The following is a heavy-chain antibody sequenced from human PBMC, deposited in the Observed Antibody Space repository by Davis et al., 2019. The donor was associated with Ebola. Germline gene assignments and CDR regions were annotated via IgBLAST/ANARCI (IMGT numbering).Heavy chain of an antibody. CDR2: ISHDGEVT. D-gene: IGHD3-3*01. J-gene: IGHJ4*02. Sequence: PGGSLRLSCVTSGFKFSGFAMSWVRQAPGKGLEWVSRISHDGEVTSYVDSVKGRFTISRDNAKNTLFLQMNSLRVEDTAVYFCATDLDWLFFEYWGQGSLVTVSS. V-gene: IGHV3-74*01. CDR3: ATDLDWLFFEY. CDR1: GFKFSGFA.